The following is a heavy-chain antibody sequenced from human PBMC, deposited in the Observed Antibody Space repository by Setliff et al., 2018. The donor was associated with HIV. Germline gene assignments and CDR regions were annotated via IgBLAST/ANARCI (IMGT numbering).Heavy chain of an antibody. V-gene: IGHV1-18*01. CDR1: GYTFTSYG. D-gene: IGHD3-10*01. CDR2: ISAYNGNT. Sequence: ASVKVSCKASGYTFTSYGISWVRQAPGQGLEWMGWISAYNGNTNYAQKLQGRVTMSEDTSTDTAYMELSSLTSADTAVYYCASGKGVRGVIITGGLDVWGKGTTVTVSS. J-gene: IGHJ6*04. CDR3: ASGKGVRGVIITGGLDV.